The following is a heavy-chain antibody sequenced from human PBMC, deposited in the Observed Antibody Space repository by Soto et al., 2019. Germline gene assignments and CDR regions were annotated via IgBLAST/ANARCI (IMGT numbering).Heavy chain of an antibody. D-gene: IGHD6-13*01. V-gene: IGHV3-33*01. CDR1: GFTFSSYG. CDR3: ASIAADHDPAFDY. CDR2: IWYDGSNK. Sequence: QVQLVESGGGVVQPGRSLRLSCAASGFTFSSYGMHWVRQAPGNGLEWVAVIWYDGSNKYYADSVKGRFTISRDNSKNTLYLEMNSLRAEDTAVYYCASIAADHDPAFDYWGQGTLVTVSS. J-gene: IGHJ4*02.